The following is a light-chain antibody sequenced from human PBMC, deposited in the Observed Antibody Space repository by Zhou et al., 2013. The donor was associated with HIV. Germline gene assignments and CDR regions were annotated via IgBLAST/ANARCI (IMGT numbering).Light chain of an antibody. CDR3: QQYNSYLQT. V-gene: IGKV1-5*03. Sequence: IRMTQSPSSLSASTGDRVTITCRASQRISDWLAWYQQKPGKAPKLLIHKASSLESGVPSRFRGSGSETEFTLTISSLQPDDFATYYCQQYNSYLQTFGQGTKVEIK. J-gene: IGKJ1*01. CDR2: KAS. CDR1: QRISDW.